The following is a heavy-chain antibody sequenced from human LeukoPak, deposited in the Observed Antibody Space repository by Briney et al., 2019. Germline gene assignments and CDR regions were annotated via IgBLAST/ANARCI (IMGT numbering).Heavy chain of an antibody. CDR3: AREQNGDYDY. CDR2: IKQDGSEK. CDR1: GFTFSSCW. D-gene: IGHD4-17*01. Sequence: GGSLRLSCAASGFTFSSCWMSWVRQAPGKGLEWVANIKQDGSEKYYVDSVKGRFTISRDNAKNSLYLQMNSLRAEDTAVYYCAREQNGDYDYWGQGTLVTVSS. V-gene: IGHV3-7*01. J-gene: IGHJ4*02.